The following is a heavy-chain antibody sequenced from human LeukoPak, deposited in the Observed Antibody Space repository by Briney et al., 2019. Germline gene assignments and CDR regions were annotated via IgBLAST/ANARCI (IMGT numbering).Heavy chain of an antibody. D-gene: IGHD6-13*01. CDR2: INPNSGGT. Sequence: GASVKVSCKASRYTLTGYYMHWIRQAPGQGLEWMGWINPNSGGTNFAQNFQGRVTMTRDTSISTAYMELSRLRSDDTAVYYCANIAAAGADFDYWGQGTLVTVSS. CDR3: ANIAAAGADFDY. J-gene: IGHJ4*02. V-gene: IGHV1-2*02. CDR1: RYTLTGYY.